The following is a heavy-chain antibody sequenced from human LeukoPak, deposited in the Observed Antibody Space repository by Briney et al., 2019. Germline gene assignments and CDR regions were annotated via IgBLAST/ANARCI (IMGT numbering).Heavy chain of an antibody. J-gene: IGHJ4*02. V-gene: IGHV3-30*02. Sequence: PGGSLRLSCAASGFTFSSYGMHWVRQAPGKGLEWVAFIRYDGSNKYYADSVKGRFTISRDNSKNTLYLQMNSLRAEDTAVYYCAKGGTVTSPFDYWGQGTLVTVSS. CDR2: IRYDGSNK. D-gene: IGHD4-17*01. CDR1: GFTFSSYG. CDR3: AKGGTVTSPFDY.